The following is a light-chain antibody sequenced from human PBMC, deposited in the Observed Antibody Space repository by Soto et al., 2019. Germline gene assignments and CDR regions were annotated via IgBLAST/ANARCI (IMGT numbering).Light chain of an antibody. V-gene: IGKV3-11*01. CDR3: QHRGRWPRT. J-gene: IGKJ2*01. CDR1: QSISSN. CDR2: GAS. Sequence: EIVMTQSPATLSVSPGERATLSCRASQSISSNLAWYQQKPGQAPRLLIYGASNRATGIPVRFSGSGSGTDFTLTISSLEPEDFAVYYCQHRGRWPRTFGQGTKLEI.